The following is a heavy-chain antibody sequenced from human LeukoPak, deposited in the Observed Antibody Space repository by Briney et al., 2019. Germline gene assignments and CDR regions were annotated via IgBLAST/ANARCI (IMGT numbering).Heavy chain of an antibody. CDR2: IWYDGSNK. V-gene: IGHV3-33*01. CDR3: ARGYYDSSGYIPDAFDI. Sequence: GGPLSLSGAASGFTSGSYGMHGSRQAPAKGLDGGAVIWYDGSNKYYADSVKGRFTISRDNSKNTLYLQMNSLRAEDTAVYYCARGYYDSSGYIPDAFDIWGQGTMVTVSS. J-gene: IGHJ3*02. D-gene: IGHD3-22*01. CDR1: GFTSGSYG.